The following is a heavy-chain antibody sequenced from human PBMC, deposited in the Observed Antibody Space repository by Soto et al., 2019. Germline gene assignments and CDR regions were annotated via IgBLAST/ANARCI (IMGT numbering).Heavy chain of an antibody. CDR2: VYYAGTT. V-gene: IGHV4-59*08. D-gene: IGHD3-22*01. CDR1: DGSITPNY. J-gene: IGHJ4*02. CDR3: ARLGAYYQALDS. Sequence: SETLSLTCTVSDGSITPNYYTWVRQPPGKGLEWIGYVYYAGTTTYNPSLKSRVSVSIDTSKNEVSLKLSSVTAADTAVYYCARLGAYYQALDSWGQGTLVTVSS.